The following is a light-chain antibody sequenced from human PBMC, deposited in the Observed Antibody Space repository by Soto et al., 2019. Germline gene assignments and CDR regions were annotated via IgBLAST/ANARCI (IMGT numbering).Light chain of an antibody. CDR1: SSDVGGYNS. J-gene: IGLJ2*01. V-gene: IGLV2-14*03. CDR3: SSFTSTNTLV. Sequence: QSALTQPASVSGSPGQSITISCTGTSSDVGGYNSVSWYQQPPGKAPQLIIYDVGLRPSEVSNRFSGSKSGNTASLTVSGLQTDDEADYYCSSFTSTNTLVFGGGTKLTVL. CDR2: DVG.